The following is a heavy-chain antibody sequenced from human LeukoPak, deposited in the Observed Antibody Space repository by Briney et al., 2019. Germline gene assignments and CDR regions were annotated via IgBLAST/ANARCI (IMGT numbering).Heavy chain of an antibody. J-gene: IGHJ5*02. CDR1: GYSFTSYW. CDR2: ISGSGAST. CDR3: AKHRGYGSDWFDP. V-gene: IGHV3-23*01. Sequence: GESLKISCKGSGYSFTSYWLGWVRQMPGKGLEGVSAISGSGASTYYADSVIGRVTISRDNSKNTLYLRMNSLRPEDTAVYYCAKHRGYGSDWFDPRGQGTLVTVSS. D-gene: IGHD5-18*01.